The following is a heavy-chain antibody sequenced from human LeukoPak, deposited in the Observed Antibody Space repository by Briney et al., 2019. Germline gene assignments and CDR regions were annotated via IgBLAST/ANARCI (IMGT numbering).Heavy chain of an antibody. CDR2: IYYSGST. CDR3: ASGKAGIVATIDY. J-gene: IGHJ4*02. CDR1: GGSISSSSYY. D-gene: IGHD5-12*01. Sequence: SETLSLTCTVSGGSISSSSYYWGWIRQPPGKGLEWIGSIYYSGSTYYNPSLKSRVTISVDTSKNQFSVKLSSVTAADTAVYYCASGKAGIVATIDYWGQGTLVTVSS. V-gene: IGHV4-39*07.